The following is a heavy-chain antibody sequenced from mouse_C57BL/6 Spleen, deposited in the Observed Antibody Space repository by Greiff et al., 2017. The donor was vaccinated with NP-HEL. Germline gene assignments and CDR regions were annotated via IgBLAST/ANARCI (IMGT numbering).Heavy chain of an antibody. CDR1: GYTFTSYW. V-gene: IGHV1-53*01. CDR2: INPSNGGT. Sequence: QVQLQQPGTELVKPGASVKLSCKASGYTFTSYWMHWVKQRPGQGLEWIGNINPSNGGTNYNEKFKSKATLTVDKSSSTAYMQLSSLTSEDSAVYYCAREEGAYYGSSPYYYAMDYWVQGTSVTVSS. CDR3: AREEGAYYGSSPYYYAMDY. D-gene: IGHD1-1*01. J-gene: IGHJ4*01.